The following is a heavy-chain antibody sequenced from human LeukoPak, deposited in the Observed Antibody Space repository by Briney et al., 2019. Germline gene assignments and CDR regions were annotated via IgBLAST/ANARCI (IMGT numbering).Heavy chain of an antibody. CDR1: GFTVSSTY. CDR3: ARDRDYAFDS. J-gene: IGHJ4*02. Sequence: GGSLRLSCAASGFTVSSTYMSWVRQAPGKGLEWVSVIYSGGNIYYIDSVKGRFTISRDNAENSLYLQMNSLRDEDTAVYYCARDRDYAFDSWGQGTLVTVSS. V-gene: IGHV3-53*01. D-gene: IGHD4-17*01. CDR2: IYSGGNI.